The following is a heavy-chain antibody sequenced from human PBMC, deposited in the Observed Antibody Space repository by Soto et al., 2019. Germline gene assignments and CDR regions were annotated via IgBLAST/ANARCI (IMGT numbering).Heavy chain of an antibody. CDR3: AKDTFPTALYYYYGMDV. D-gene: IGHD3-16*01. V-gene: IGHV3-30*18. CDR2: ISYDGSNK. CDR1: GFTFSSYG. Sequence: QVQLVESGGGVVQPGRSLRLSCAASGFTFSSYGMYWVRQAPGKGLEWVAVISYDGSNKYYADSVKGRFTISRDNSKNTLYLQMNSLRAEDTAVYYCAKDTFPTALYYYYGMDVWGQGTTVTVSS. J-gene: IGHJ6*02.